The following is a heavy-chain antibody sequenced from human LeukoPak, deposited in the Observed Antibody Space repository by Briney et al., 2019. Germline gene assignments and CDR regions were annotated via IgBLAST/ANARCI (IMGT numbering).Heavy chain of an antibody. V-gene: IGHV4-34*01. CDR1: GGSFSGYY. D-gene: IGHD3-22*01. CDR2: INHSGST. Sequence: SETLSLTCAVYGGSFSGYYWSWIRQPPGKGLEWIGEINHSGSTNYNPSLKSRVTISVDTSKNQFSLKLSFVTAADTAVYYCARGVHYYDSSSSAYWGQGTLVTVSS. CDR3: ARGVHYYDSSSSAY. J-gene: IGHJ4*02.